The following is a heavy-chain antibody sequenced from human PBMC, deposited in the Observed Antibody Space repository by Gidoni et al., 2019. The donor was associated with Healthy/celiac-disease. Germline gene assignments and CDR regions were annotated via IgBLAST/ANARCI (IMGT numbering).Heavy chain of an antibody. D-gene: IGHD3-22*01. CDR2: ISYDGSNK. CDR1: GFTFSSYG. CDR3: AKDPTYYYDSSGYKDDAFDI. J-gene: IGHJ3*02. V-gene: IGHV3-30*18. Sequence: QVQLVESGGGVVQPGRSLRLSCAASGFTFSSYGMPWVRQAPGKGLEWVAVISYDGSNKYYADSVKGRFTISRDNSKNTLYLQMNSLRAEDTAVYYCAKDPTYYYDSSGYKDDAFDIWGQGTMVTVSS.